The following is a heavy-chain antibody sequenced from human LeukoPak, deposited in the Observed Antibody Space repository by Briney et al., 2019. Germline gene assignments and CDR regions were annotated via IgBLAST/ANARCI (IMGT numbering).Heavy chain of an antibody. CDR3: ARDLVGYGGIGRNDY. CDR2: ISAYNGNT. J-gene: IGHJ4*02. V-gene: IGHV1-18*01. CDR1: GGTFISYG. Sequence: ASVKVSCKASGGTFISYGISWVRQAPGQGLEWMGWISAYNGNTNYAQKLQGRVTMTTDTSTSTAYMELRSLRSDDTAVYYCARDLVGYGGIGRNDYWGQGTLVTVSS. D-gene: IGHD4-23*01.